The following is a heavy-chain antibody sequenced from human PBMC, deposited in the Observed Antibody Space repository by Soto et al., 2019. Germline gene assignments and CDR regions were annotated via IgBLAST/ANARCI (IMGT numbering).Heavy chain of an antibody. CDR3: ARLKTDFWSGYYTAPVSGMDV. D-gene: IGHD3-3*01. CDR1: GYSFTSYW. Sequence: GESLKISCKGSGYSFTSYWIGWVRQMPGKGLEWMGIIYPGDSDTRYSPSFQGQVTISADKSISTAYLQWSSLKASDTAMYYCARLKTDFWSGYYTAPVSGMDVWGQGTTVTVSS. J-gene: IGHJ6*02. CDR2: IYPGDSDT. V-gene: IGHV5-51*01.